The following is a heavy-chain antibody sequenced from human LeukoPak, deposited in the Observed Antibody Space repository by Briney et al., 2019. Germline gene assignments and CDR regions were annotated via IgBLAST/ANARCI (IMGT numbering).Heavy chain of an antibody. CDR3: ARAPITSPFYFDY. D-gene: IGHD2-2*01. CDR2: INWSGGST. Sequence: GGSLRLSCTASGFAFDAHGMSWVRQVPGKGLEWVSGINWSGGSTGYADPLRGRFTISRDNAKNSLHLQMDSLRAEDTALYYCARAPITSPFYFDYWGQGTLVTVSS. V-gene: IGHV3-20*04. J-gene: IGHJ4*02. CDR1: GFAFDAHG.